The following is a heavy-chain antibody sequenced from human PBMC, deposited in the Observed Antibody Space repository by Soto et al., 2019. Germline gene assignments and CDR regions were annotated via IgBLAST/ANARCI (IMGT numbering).Heavy chain of an antibody. V-gene: IGHV4-59*08. D-gene: IGHD5-18*01. CDR1: GGSISSYY. CDR2: IYYSGST. Sequence: QVQLQESGPGLVKPSETLSLTCTVSGGSISSYYWSWIRQPPGKGLEWIEYIYYSGSTNYNPSLKSRVTISVDTSKNQFSLKLSSVTAADTDVYYCARRYGSCFDYWGQGTLVTVSS. J-gene: IGHJ4*02. CDR3: ARRYGSCFDY.